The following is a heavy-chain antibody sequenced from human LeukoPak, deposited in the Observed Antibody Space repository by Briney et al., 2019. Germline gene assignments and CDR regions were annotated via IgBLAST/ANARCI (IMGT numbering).Heavy chain of an antibody. J-gene: IGHJ4*02. D-gene: IGHD6-13*01. CDR2: ISGSGGST. CDR1: GFTFSSYA. Sequence: GGSLRLSCAASGFTFSSYAMSWVRQAPGKGLEWVSAISGSGGSTYYADSVKGRFTISRDNSKNTLYLQMNSLRAEDTAVYYCAESRGAYSSSWFDYWGQGTLVTVSS. V-gene: IGHV3-23*01. CDR3: AESRGAYSSSWFDY.